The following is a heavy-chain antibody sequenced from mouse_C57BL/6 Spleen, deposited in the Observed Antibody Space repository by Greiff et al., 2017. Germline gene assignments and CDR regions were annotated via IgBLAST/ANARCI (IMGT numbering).Heavy chain of an antibody. CDR2: INPSNGGT. CDR1: GYTFTSYW. CDR3: ARNSNYVDYAMDY. D-gene: IGHD2-5*01. V-gene: IGHV1-53*01. Sequence: VQLQQPGTELVKPGASVKLSCKASGYTFTSYWMHWVKPRPGQGLEWIGNINPSNGGTNYNEKFKSKATLTVDKSSSTAYMQLSSLTSEDSAVYYCARNSNYVDYAMDYWGQGTSVTVSS. J-gene: IGHJ4*01.